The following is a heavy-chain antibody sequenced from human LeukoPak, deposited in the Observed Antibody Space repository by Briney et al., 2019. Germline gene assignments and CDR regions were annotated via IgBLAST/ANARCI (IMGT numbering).Heavy chain of an antibody. D-gene: IGHD5-12*01. V-gene: IGHV4-38-2*01. CDR3: ARQSGYDSPFDY. Sequence: SETLSLTCAVSGYSISSGYFWGWLRQPPGKGLEWIGSIYHSGSTYYNPSLRSRVTISVDTSKNQFSLKLSSVTAADTAVYYCARQSGYDSPFDYWGQGTLVTVSS. CDR2: IYHSGST. CDR1: GYSISSGYF. J-gene: IGHJ4*02.